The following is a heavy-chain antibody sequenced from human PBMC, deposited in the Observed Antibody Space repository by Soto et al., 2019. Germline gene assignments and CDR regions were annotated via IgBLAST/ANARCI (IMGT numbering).Heavy chain of an antibody. CDR3: AKDRFGIVGPVDS. CDR2: ISGRGGDT. V-gene: IGHV3-23*01. J-gene: IGHJ4*02. Sequence: EVQLLESGGNLVQPGGSLRLSCAASGLIFSDYAMSWVRQAPGKGLECVACISGRGGDTFYSDSVKGRVTISRDNSKNTLSLHMNSLRVDDTAVYFCAKDRFGIVGPVDSWGQGPLVTVSS. CDR1: GLIFSDYA. D-gene: IGHD1-26*01.